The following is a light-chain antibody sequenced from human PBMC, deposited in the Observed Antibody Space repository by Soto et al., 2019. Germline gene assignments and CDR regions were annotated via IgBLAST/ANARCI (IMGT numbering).Light chain of an antibody. J-gene: IGLJ1*01. Sequence: QSVLTQPASVSGSPGQSISISCTGTSSDVGAYNFVSWYQHHPDKAPKLVIFDVNNRPSGVSNRFSGSKSGNTASLTISGLRAEDEADYYCTSYTSISTYVFGTGNKVTVL. CDR3: TSYTSISTYV. CDR2: DVN. V-gene: IGLV2-14*03. CDR1: SSDVGAYNF.